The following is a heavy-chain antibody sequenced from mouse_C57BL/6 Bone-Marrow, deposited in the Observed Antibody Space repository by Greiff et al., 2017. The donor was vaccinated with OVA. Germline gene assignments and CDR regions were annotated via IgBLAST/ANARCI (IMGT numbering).Heavy chain of an antibody. J-gene: IGHJ2*01. CDR2: IYPGDGDT. D-gene: IGHD3-2*02. CDR1: GYAFSSSW. CDR3: ARWGRSGSSYYFDY. Sequence: QLQLKESGPELVKPGASVKISCKASGYAFSSSWMNWVKQRPGKGLEWIGRIYPGDGDTNYNGKFKGKATLTADKSSSTAYMQLSSLTSEDSAVYFCARWGRSGSSYYFDYWGQGTTLTVSS. V-gene: IGHV1-82*01.